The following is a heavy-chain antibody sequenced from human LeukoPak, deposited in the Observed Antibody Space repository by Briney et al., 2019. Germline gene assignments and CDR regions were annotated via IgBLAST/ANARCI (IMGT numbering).Heavy chain of an antibody. CDR2: IWFDESNE. CDR3: AGGVAGRFDY. Sequence: GGSLRLSCAASGFTFSTYAMHWVRQAPGKGLEWVAIIWFDESNEDYADSLKGRFTISRDNSKNTLYLQMNSLRAEDTAVYYCAGGVAGRFDYWGQGTLVTVSS. V-gene: IGHV3-33*01. CDR1: GFTFSTYA. D-gene: IGHD6-19*01. J-gene: IGHJ4*02.